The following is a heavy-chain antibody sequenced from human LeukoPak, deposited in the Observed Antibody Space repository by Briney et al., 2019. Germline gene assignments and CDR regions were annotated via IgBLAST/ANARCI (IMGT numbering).Heavy chain of an antibody. CDR2: FDPEDGET. V-gene: IGHV1-24*01. D-gene: IGHD3-3*01. J-gene: IGHJ5*02. CDR3: ATSPAWRGYSKARWFDP. Sequence: ASVKVSCKVSGYTLTELSMHWVRQAPGKGLEWMGGFDPEDGETIYAQKFQGRVTMTEDTSTDTAYMELSSLRSGDTAVYYCATSPAWRGYSKARWFDPWGQGTLVTVSS. CDR1: GYTLTELS.